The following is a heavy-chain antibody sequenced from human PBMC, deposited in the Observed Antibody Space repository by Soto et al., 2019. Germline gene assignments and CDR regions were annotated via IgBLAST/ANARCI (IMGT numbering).Heavy chain of an antibody. V-gene: IGHV3-74*01. CDR2: INSDGSST. CDR3: ARVSKDSMGPIDY. Sequence: GGSLRLSCAASGFTFSSYWMHWVRQAPGKGLVWVSRINSDGSSTSYADSVKGRFTISRDNAKNTLYLQTNSLRAEDTAVYYCARVSKDSMGPIDYWGQGTLVTVSS. J-gene: IGHJ4*02. CDR1: GFTFSSYW.